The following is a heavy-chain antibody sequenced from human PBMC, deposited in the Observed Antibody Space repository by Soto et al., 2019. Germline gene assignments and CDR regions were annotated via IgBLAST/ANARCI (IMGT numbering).Heavy chain of an antibody. V-gene: IGHV3-33*01. CDR3: ARDPPDDSSGHFSLDY. CDR2: MWSEGGNK. J-gene: IGHJ4*02. CDR1: GFTFSSYG. Sequence: PGGSLRLSCAASGFTFSSYGMHGVRQAPGKGLEWVAVMWSEGGNKHYADSVKGRFTISRDNSKNTLYLQMNSLRAEDTAVYYCARDPPDDSSGHFSLDYWGQGTLVTVSS. D-gene: IGHD3-22*01.